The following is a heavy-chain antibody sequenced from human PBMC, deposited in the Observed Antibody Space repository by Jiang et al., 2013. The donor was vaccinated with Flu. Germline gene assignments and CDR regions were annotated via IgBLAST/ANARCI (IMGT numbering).Heavy chain of an antibody. D-gene: IGHD6-19*01. CDR2: TSAYNDKT. CDR1: GYTFTSSG. CDR3: VRELDSSEWSTAGIYDY. Sequence: GAEVKKPGASVRISCKASGYTFTSSGISWVRQAPGQGLEWLGWTSAYNDKTDYAHKLQGRLTMTTDTSTSTAYMDLKSLKSDDTGFYYCVRELDSSEWSTAGIYDYWGQGNPGHRLL. J-gene: IGHJ4*02. V-gene: IGHV1-18*01.